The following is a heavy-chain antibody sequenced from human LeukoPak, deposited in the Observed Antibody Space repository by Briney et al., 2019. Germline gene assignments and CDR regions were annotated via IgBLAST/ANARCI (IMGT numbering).Heavy chain of an antibody. CDR2: ILYDGSNK. Sequence: GGSLRLSCAASGFTFSIYAMHWVRQAPGKGLEGVAVILYDGSNKYYADSVKGRFTISSDNSKNTLYLQMNSLRDEDTAVYYCAREDPYGSGSYFDYWGQGTLVTVSS. CDR3: AREDPYGSGSYFDY. CDR1: GFTFSIYA. D-gene: IGHD3-10*01. J-gene: IGHJ4*02. V-gene: IGHV3-30*04.